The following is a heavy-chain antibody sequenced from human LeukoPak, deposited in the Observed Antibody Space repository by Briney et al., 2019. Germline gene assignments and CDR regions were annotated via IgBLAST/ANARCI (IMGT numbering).Heavy chain of an antibody. Sequence: RSLRLSCAASGFTFRSYGMHWVRQAPGKGLEGVAFIWYDGSTTYYAYSVKGRFTISRDHSKNPLYLQMNSLRAEDTAVYYCAKDLYYDSSGPFDYWGQGTLVTVSS. CDR3: AKDLYYDSSGPFDY. CDR2: IWYDGSTT. CDR1: GFTFRSYG. J-gene: IGHJ4*02. D-gene: IGHD3-22*01. V-gene: IGHV3-33*06.